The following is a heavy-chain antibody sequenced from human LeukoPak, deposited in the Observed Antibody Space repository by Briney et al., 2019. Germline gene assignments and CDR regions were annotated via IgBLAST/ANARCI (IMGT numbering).Heavy chain of an antibody. CDR1: GGSISSYY. CDR2: IYYSGST. D-gene: IGHD3-22*01. Sequence: SETLSLTCTVSGGSISSYYWSWIRQPPGKGLEWIGYIYYSGSTNYNPSLKSRVTISVDTSKNQFSLKLSSVTAADTAVYYCARGITMIVEFDYWGQGTLVTVSS. V-gene: IGHV4-59*12. CDR3: ARGITMIVEFDY. J-gene: IGHJ4*02.